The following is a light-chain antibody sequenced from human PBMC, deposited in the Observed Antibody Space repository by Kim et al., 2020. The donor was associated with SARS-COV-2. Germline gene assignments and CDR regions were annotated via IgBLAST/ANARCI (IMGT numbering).Light chain of an antibody. J-gene: IGLJ2*01. CDR2: DNN. Sequence: QPVLTQPPSVSAAPGQKVTISCSGRSSNIGNNYVSWYQQLPGTAPKLLIYDNNERPSVIPDRFSGSKSGTSATLGITGLQTGDEADYYCATWDGSLNTVVFGGGTQLTVL. CDR3: ATWDGSLNTVV. V-gene: IGLV1-51*01. CDR1: SSNIGNNY.